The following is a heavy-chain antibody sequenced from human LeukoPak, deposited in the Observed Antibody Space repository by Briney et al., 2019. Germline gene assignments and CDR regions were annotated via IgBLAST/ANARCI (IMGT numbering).Heavy chain of an antibody. CDR3: ARGSYYYDSSGYYHWFDP. J-gene: IGHJ5*02. CDR2: IYYSGST. D-gene: IGHD3-22*01. CDR1: GGSNSSGDYY. V-gene: IGHV4-30-4*01. Sequence: SETLSLTCTVSGGSNSSGDYYWSWIRQPPGKGLEWIGYIYYSGSTYYNPSLKSRVTISVDTSKNQFSLKLSSVTAADTAVYYCARGSYYYDSSGYYHWFDPWGQGTLVTVSS.